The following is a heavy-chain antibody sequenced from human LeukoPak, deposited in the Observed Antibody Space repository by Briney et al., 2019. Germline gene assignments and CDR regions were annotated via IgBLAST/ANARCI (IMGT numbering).Heavy chain of an antibody. D-gene: IGHD4-11*01. CDR3: AKGGGATVPFDN. Sequence: PGGSLRLSCAASGFTFSSYAMSWVRQAPGKGLDWVSVISVSGGSTYYADSVKGRFTISRDNSKNTLYLQMNSLRVEDTAVYYCAKGGGATVPFDNWGQGTLVTVSS. V-gene: IGHV3-23*01. CDR1: GFTFSSYA. J-gene: IGHJ4*02. CDR2: ISVSGGST.